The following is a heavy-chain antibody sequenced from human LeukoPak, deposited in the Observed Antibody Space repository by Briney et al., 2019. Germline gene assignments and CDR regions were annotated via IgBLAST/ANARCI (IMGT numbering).Heavy chain of an antibody. CDR3: ARVPPGYSSGWYGWFGP. CDR1: GYTFTSYA. D-gene: IGHD6-19*01. V-gene: IGHV1-3*01. CDR2: INAGNGNT. Sequence: ASVKVSCKASGYTFTSYAMHWVRQAPGQRLEWMGWINAGNGNTKYSQKFQGRVTITRDTSASTAYMELSSLRSEDTAVYYCARVPPGYSSGWYGWFGPWGQGTLVTVSS. J-gene: IGHJ5*02.